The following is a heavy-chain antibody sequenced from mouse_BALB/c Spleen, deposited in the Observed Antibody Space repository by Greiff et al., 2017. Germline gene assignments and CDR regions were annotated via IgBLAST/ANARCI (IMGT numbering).Heavy chain of an antibody. D-gene: IGHD2-4*01. CDR2: IYPGNVNT. CDR3: ARWDDYDAEFAY. V-gene: IGHV1S56*01. Sequence: QVQLQQSGPELVKPGASVRISCKASGYTFTSYYIRWVKQRPGQGLEWIGWIYPGNVNTKYNEKFKGKATLTADKSSSTAYMQLSSLTSEDSAVYFCARWDDYDAEFAYWGQGTLVTVSA. CDR1: GYTFTSYY. J-gene: IGHJ3*01.